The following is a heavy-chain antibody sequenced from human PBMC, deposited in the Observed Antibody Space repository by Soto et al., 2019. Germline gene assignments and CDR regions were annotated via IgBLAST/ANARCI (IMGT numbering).Heavy chain of an antibody. D-gene: IGHD3-16*01. CDR3: VKGFWGDN. V-gene: IGHV3-23*01. Sequence: EVQLLESGGGLVQPGGSLRLSCTGSGFAFNTFDMAWVRQAPGKGLEYVSGISGRGHINYADSVKGRFTISRDESRNTLYLQMNSLRVEETATYYCVKGFWGDNWGQGALVSVSS. CDR2: ISGRGHI. CDR1: GFAFNTFD. J-gene: IGHJ4*02.